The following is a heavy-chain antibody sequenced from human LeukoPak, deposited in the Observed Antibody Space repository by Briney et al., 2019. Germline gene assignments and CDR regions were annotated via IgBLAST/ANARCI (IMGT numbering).Heavy chain of an antibody. J-gene: IGHJ4*02. D-gene: IGHD5-12*01. V-gene: IGHV3-48*03. CDR3: ARERGISGYC. Sequence: SGGSLRHSCAASGFTFSSYEMNWVRQAPGKGLEWVSYISSSGSTIYYADSVKGRFTISRDNAKNSLYLQMNSLRAEDTAVYYCARERGISGYCWGQGTLVTVSS. CDR1: GFTFSSYE. CDR2: ISSSGSTI.